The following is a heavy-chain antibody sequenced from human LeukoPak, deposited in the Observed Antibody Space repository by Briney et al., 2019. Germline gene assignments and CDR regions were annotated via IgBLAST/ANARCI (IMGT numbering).Heavy chain of an antibody. CDR2: ISYDGSNK. D-gene: IGHD3-22*01. CDR3: AKEITYYYDSSGSRRGFDY. Sequence: GGSLRLSCAASGFTFNSYGMHWVRQAPGKGLEGVAVISYDGSNKYYADSVKGRFTISRDNSKNTLYLQMNSLRAEDTAVYYCAKEITYYYDSSGSRRGFDYWGQGTLVTVSS. V-gene: IGHV3-30*18. CDR1: GFTFNSYG. J-gene: IGHJ4*02.